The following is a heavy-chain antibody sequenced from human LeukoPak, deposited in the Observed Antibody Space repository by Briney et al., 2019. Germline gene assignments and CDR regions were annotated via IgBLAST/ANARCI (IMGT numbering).Heavy chain of an antibody. CDR1: GGSISSYY. CDR3: ARDGSPHWNDDLDY. J-gene: IGHJ4*02. CDR2: IYTSGST. V-gene: IGHV4-4*07. D-gene: IGHD1-1*01. Sequence: IPSETLSLTCTVSGGSISSYYWSWIRQPAGKGLEWVGRIYTSGSTNYNPSLKSRVTMSVDTSKNQFTLKLSSVTAADTAVYYCARDGSPHWNDDLDYWGQGTLVTVSS.